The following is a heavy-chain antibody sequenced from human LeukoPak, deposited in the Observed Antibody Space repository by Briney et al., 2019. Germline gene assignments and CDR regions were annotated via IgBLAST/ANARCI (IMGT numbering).Heavy chain of an antibody. J-gene: IGHJ4*01. CDR1: GFTFSSYW. CDR2: ILQDGSEK. CDR3: ARAGAYSSSSSAGL. V-gene: IGHV3-7*01. Sequence: PRGFRWLTCAASGFTFSSYWMSRVRQTPGKGLEWVAIILQDGSEKHYVASVKGRFTISRDNAKNSVYLQMNGLRAEDTAVYYCARAGAYSSSSSAGLGGQGCLVIVSS. D-gene: IGHD6-6*01.